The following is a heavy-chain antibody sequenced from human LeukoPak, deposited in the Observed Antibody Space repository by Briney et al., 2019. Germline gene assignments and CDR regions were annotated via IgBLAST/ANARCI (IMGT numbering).Heavy chain of an antibody. CDR3: ASSNGSQLFDY. Sequence: SETLSLTCTVSGGSISSDYWSWIRQPPGKGLEWIGYIYYSGSTNYNPSLKSRVTISVDTSKNQFSLKLSSVTAADTAVYYCASSNGSQLFDYWGQGTLVTVSS. V-gene: IGHV4-59*01. CDR1: GGSISSDY. J-gene: IGHJ4*02. D-gene: IGHD2-8*01. CDR2: IYYSGST.